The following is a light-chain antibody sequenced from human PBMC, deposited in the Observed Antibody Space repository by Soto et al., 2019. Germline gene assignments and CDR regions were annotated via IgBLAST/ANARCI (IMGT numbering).Light chain of an antibody. CDR2: DAS. Sequence: EVVLTQSPATLSLSPGERATLSCRASQSVSDYLAWYQQKPGQAPRLLIYDASNRATGIPARFSGSGSGTDFPLTISNLEPEDFAVYYCQHRRTFGPGTKVDIK. V-gene: IGKV3-11*01. J-gene: IGKJ3*01. CDR3: QHRRT. CDR1: QSVSDY.